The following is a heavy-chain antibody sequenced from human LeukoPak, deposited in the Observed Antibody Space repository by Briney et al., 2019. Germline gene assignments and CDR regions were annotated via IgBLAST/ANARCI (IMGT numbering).Heavy chain of an antibody. CDR1: GYSISSGYY. J-gene: IGHJ5*02. D-gene: IGHD3-10*01. V-gene: IGHV4-38-2*02. CDR2: IFRSGTT. CDR3: ARGMVRGVKGPNWFDP. Sequence: PSETLSLTCTVSGYSISSGYYWGWIRQPPGKGLEWIGSIFRSGTTYYNPSLRSRVTISVDTSKNQFSLKLSSVTAADTAVYYCARGMVRGVKGPNWFDPWGQGTLVTVSS.